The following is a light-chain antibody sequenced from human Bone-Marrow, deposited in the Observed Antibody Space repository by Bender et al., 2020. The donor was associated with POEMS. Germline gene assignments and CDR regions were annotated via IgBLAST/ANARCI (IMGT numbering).Light chain of an antibody. Sequence: QSALTQPASVSGSPGQSITISCTGITGDIGTSVYVSWYQQHPGRSPKVVIYDATHRPSGVSNRFSGSTSGNTASLTISGLQTEDEADYYCNSYTNNKILFGGGTKLTVL. J-gene: IGLJ2*01. CDR2: DAT. CDR1: TGDIGTSVY. CDR3: NSYTNNKIL. V-gene: IGLV2-14*03.